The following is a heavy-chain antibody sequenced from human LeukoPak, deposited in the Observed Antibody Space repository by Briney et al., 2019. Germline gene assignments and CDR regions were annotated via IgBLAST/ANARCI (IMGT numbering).Heavy chain of an antibody. CDR2: ISKDGSST. J-gene: IGHJ3*02. V-gene: IGHV3-74*01. CDR1: GFTFNNHL. CDR3: ARALAVAGSCPLDI. Sequence: PGGSLRLSCAASGFTFNNHLIYWVRQAPGKGLEWVSPISKDGSSTTYADSVKGRFPISRDNAYNTLYLEMNSLRADDTAVYYCARALAVAGSCPLDIWGQGTMVSVSS. D-gene: IGHD6-19*01.